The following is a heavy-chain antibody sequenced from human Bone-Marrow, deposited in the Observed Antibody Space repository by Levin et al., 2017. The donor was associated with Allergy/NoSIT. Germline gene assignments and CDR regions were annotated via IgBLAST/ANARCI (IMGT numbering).Heavy chain of an antibody. J-gene: IGHJ5*02. CDR1: GGSISSGDYY. CDR3: ARNPGYFDWLFLGSASSPS. CDR2: IYYSGST. V-gene: IGHV4-30-4*01. Sequence: SETLSLTCTVSGGSISSGDYYWSWIRQPPGKGLEWIGYIYYSGSTYYNPSLKSRVTISVDTSKNQFSLKLSSVTAADTAVYYCARNPGYFDWLFLGSASSPSWGQGTLVTVSS. D-gene: IGHD3-9*01.